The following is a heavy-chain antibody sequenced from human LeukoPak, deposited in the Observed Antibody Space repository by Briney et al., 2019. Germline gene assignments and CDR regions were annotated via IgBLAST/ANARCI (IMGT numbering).Heavy chain of an antibody. Sequence: GASVKISCKASGYTFTSYGISWVRQAPGQGLEWMGWISAYNGNTNYAQKLQGRVTMTTDTSTSTAYMELRSLRSDDTAVYYCARTPRITIFGVVINWGNIGAFDIWGQGTMVTVSS. CDR3: ARTPRITIFGVVINWGNIGAFDI. CDR1: GYTFTSYG. CDR2: ISAYNGNT. V-gene: IGHV1-18*01. D-gene: IGHD3-3*01. J-gene: IGHJ3*02.